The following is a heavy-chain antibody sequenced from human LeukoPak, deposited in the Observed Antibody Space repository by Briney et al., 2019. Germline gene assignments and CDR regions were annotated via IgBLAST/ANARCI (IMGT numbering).Heavy chain of an antibody. J-gene: IGHJ4*02. V-gene: IGHV1-2*02. CDR3: ASGPAIAAAGRILFDY. D-gene: IGHD6-13*01. Sequence: ASVKVSCKASGYTFTDCYMHWVRQAPGQGLEWMGWINPNSGGTNYAQKFQGRVTITRDTSASTAYMELSSLRSEDTAVYYCASGPAIAAAGRILFDYWGQGTLVTVSS. CDR2: INPNSGGT. CDR1: GYTFTDCY.